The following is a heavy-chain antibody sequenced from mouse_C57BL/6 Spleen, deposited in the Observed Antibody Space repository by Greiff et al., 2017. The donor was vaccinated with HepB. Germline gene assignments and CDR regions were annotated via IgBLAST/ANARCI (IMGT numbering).Heavy chain of an antibody. CDR1: GFTFSSYG. V-gene: IGHV5-6*01. J-gene: IGHJ4*01. CDR2: ISSGGSYT. CDR3: ARQRERGYAMDY. Sequence: VQVVESGGDLVKPGGSLKLSCAASGFTFSSYGMPWVRQTPDKRLEWVATISSGGSYTYYPDSVKGRFTISRDNAKNTLYLQMSSLKSEDTAMYYCARQRERGYAMDYWGQGTSVTVSS.